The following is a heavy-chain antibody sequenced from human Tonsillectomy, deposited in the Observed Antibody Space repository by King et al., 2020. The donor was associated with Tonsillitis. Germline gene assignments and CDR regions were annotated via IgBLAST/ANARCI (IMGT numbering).Heavy chain of an antibody. J-gene: IGHJ4*02. CDR1: SISSYY. V-gene: IGHV4-4*07. CDR2: INTSGST. Sequence: SISSYYWSWIRQPAGKGLEWIGRINTSGSTNYNSSLKSRVSMSVDTSKNQFSLKLSSLTAADTAVYYCAREISSSRYFYYWGQGTLVSVSS. D-gene: IGHD6-6*01. CDR3: AREISSSRYFYY.